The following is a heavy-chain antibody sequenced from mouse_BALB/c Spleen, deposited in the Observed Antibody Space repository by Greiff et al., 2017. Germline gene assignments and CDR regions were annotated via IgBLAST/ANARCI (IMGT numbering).Heavy chain of an antibody. CDR2: ISYSGST. CDR1: GYSITSDYA. CDR3: ARGGGFDY. Sequence: EVQRVESGPGLVKPSQSLSLTCTVTGYSITSDYAWNWIRQFPGNKLEWMGYISYSGSTSYNPSLKSRISITRDTSKNQFFLQLNSVTTVDTATYYCARGGGFDYWGQGTTLTVSS. V-gene: IGHV3-2*02. J-gene: IGHJ2*01.